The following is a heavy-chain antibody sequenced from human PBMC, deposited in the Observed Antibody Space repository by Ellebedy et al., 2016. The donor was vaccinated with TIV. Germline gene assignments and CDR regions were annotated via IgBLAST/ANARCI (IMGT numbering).Heavy chain of an antibody. D-gene: IGHD3-22*01. CDR2: ISGSGGST. CDR3: AKGDAGTMIVVVIPFFDY. CDR1: GFTFSSYA. J-gene: IGHJ4*02. V-gene: IGHV3-23*01. Sequence: GESLKISCAASGFTFSSYAMSWVRQAPGKGLEWVSAISGSGGSTYYADSVKGRFTISRDNSKNTLYLQMNSLRAEDTAVYYCAKGDAGTMIVVVIPFFDYWGQGTLVTVSS.